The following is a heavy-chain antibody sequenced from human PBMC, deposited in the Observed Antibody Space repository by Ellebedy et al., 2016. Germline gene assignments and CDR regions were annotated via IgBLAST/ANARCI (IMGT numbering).Heavy chain of an antibody. CDR3: ARVTGSVDYGDY. V-gene: IGHV3-7*04. CDR2: IRHDGNAK. D-gene: IGHD4-17*01. Sequence: GESLKISXAASGFTFSVYWMSWVRQAPGQGLEWVANIRHDGNAKNYVDSVKGRFTISRDNAENSLYLQMNSLRAEDTAVYYCARVTGSVDYGDYWGQGTLVTVSS. J-gene: IGHJ4*02. CDR1: GFTFSVYW.